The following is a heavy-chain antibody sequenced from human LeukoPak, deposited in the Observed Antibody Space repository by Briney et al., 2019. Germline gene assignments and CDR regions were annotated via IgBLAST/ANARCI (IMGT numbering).Heavy chain of an antibody. CDR3: AMGDIPLET. CDR2: TYYRSKWYN. Sequence: QTLSLTCAISGDSVSRNSAVWNWIRQSPSRGLEWLGRTYYRSKWYNNYVVSVKSRITINPDTSKNQLSLQLNSVTPEDTAVYYCAMGDIPLETWGQGILVTVSS. CDR1: GDSVSRNSAV. V-gene: IGHV6-1*01. D-gene: IGHD2-21*02. J-gene: IGHJ4*02.